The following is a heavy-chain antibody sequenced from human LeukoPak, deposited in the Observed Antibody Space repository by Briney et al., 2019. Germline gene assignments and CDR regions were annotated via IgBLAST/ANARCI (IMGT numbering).Heavy chain of an antibody. D-gene: IGHD1-26*01. J-gene: IGHJ4*02. Sequence: GGSLRLSCAASGFTFCGYSRNWVRQAPGKGLEWLSYISSGSRTIYYADSVKGRFTLSRYTGKNSLYLQMNSLRAEDTAVYYCARESISGHRDFDYWGQGTLVTVSS. CDR3: ARESISGHRDFDY. CDR1: GFTFCGYS. V-gene: IGHV3-48*01. CDR2: ISSGSRTI.